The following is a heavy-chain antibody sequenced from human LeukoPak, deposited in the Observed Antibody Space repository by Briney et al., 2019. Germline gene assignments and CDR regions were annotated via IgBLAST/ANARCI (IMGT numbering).Heavy chain of an antibody. CDR1: GYIFTSYG. V-gene: IGHV7-4-1*02. D-gene: IGHD3-22*01. Sequence: ASVKVSCKASGYIFTSYGISWVRQAPGQGLEYMGWVNTNTGNPTYAQGFTGRFVFSSDSSVSTAYLQITSLKADDSAIYFCASCNDSSGYFAYWGQGTLVTVSS. CDR2: VNTNTGNP. CDR3: ASCNDSSGYFAY. J-gene: IGHJ4*02.